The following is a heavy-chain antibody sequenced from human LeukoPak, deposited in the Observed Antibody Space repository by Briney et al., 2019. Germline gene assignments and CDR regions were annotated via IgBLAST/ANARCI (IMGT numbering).Heavy chain of an antibody. CDR1: GYSFSSYW. D-gene: IGHD2-2*02. J-gene: IGHJ3*02. V-gene: IGHV5-51*01. CDR3: ARRYCSSTSCYRAFDI. Sequence: GESLKISCKGSGYSFSSYWIGWVRQMPGKGLEWMGIIYPGDSDTTYSPSFEGQVTISADKSISTAYLQWSSLNASDTAMYYCARRYCSSTSCYRAFDIWGQGTMVTVSS. CDR2: IYPGDSDT.